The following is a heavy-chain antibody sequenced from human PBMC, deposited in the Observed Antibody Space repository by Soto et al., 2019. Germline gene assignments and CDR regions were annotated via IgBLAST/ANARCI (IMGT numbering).Heavy chain of an antibody. CDR3: ARDLAYSLDEWNWFEP. V-gene: IGHV1-69*13. CDR2: IIPIFGTA. CDR1: GGTFSSYA. D-gene: IGHD6-13*01. J-gene: IGHJ5*02. Sequence: GASVKVSCKASGGTFSSYAISWVRQAPGQGLEWMGGIIPIFGTANYAQKFQGRVTITADESTSTAYMELSSLRSEDTAVYYCARDLAYSLDEWNWFEPWGQGTLVTVSS.